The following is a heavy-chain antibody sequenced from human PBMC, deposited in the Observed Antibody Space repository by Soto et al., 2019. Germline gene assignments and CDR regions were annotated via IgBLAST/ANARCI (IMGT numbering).Heavy chain of an antibody. Sequence: GGSLRLSCAASGFTFGSYGMHWVRQAPGKGLEWVAVISYDGSNKYYADSVKGRFTISRDNSKNTLYLQMNSLRAEDTAVYYCASDILTGYKIPDRPIDYWGQGTLVTVSS. CDR3: ASDILTGYKIPDRPIDY. J-gene: IGHJ4*02. D-gene: IGHD3-9*01. CDR1: GFTFGSYG. V-gene: IGHV3-30*03. CDR2: ISYDGSNK.